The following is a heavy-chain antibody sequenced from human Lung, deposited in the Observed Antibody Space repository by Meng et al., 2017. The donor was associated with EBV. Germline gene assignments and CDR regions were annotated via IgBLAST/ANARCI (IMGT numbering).Heavy chain of an antibody. J-gene: IGHJ4*02. Sequence: VRLVRSGAEVKKPGSSVRVSCKASGGTFSSSSSSWGRQAPGQGVEWMGRIIPIFGTTKFAQKFQGRVTITADESTRTAYMELTSLTFEDTGVYYCARDEAQGDFFDHWGQGTLVTVSS. CDR3: ARDEAQGDFFDH. V-gene: IGHV1-69*18. CDR2: IIPIFGTT. CDR1: GGTFSSSS.